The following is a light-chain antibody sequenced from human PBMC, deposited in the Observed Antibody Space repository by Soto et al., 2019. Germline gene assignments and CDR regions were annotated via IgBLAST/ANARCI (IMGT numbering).Light chain of an antibody. Sequence: DIQMTQSHSTLSAAVGDRVTITCRASQNIISWLAWYQQKPGKAPKLLIYGASSLASGVPSRFSGSGSGTEFTLTISSLQTDDSATYYCRQYTSYPYTFGQGTKVDIK. J-gene: IGKJ2*01. V-gene: IGKV1-5*01. CDR2: GAS. CDR1: QNIISW. CDR3: RQYTSYPYT.